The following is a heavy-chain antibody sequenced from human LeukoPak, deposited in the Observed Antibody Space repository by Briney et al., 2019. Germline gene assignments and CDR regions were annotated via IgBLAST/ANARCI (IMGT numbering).Heavy chain of an antibody. D-gene: IGHD3-9*01. CDR1: GGSISSSSYY. CDR3: ARAAGAYYDTLTGYYTEGYYYYYMDV. CDR2: IYYSGST. V-gene: IGHV4-39*07. Sequence: PSETLSLTCTVSGGSISSSSYYWGWIRQPPGKGLEWIGSIYYSGSTYYNPSLKSRVTMSVDTSKNQFSLKLSSVTAADTAVYYCARAAGAYYDTLTGYYTEGYYYYYMDVWGKGTTVTISS. J-gene: IGHJ6*03.